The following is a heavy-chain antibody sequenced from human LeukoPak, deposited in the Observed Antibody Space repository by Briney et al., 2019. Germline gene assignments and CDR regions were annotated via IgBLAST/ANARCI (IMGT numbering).Heavy chain of an antibody. D-gene: IGHD3-3*01. CDR1: GGSISTYY. CDR2: VYYSGST. CDR3: ARGRDFWSGYSFDY. J-gene: IGHJ4*02. Sequence: SETLSLTCTVSGGSISTYYWSWVRQPPGKGLEWIGYVYYSGSTEYNPSLKSRVTISVDTSKIQFSLKLNSVTAADTAVYYCARGRDFWSGYSFDYWGQGTLVTVSS. V-gene: IGHV4-59*01.